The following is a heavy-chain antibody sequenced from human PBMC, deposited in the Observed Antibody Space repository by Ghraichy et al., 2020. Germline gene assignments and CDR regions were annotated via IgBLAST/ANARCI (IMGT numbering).Heavy chain of an antibody. D-gene: IGHD3-10*01. Sequence: GGSLRLSCAASGFTFSSYWMHWVRQAPGKGLVWVSRINSDGSSTSYADSVKGRFTISRDNAKNTLYLQMNSLRAEDTAVYYCARDRVLLWFGGSYAFDIWGQGTMVTVSS. CDR2: INSDGSST. J-gene: IGHJ3*02. CDR3: ARDRVLLWFGGSYAFDI. V-gene: IGHV3-74*01. CDR1: GFTFSSYW.